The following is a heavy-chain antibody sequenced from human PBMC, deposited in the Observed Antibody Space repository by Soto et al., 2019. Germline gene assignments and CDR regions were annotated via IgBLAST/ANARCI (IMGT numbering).Heavy chain of an antibody. Sequence: QVQLVESGGGVVQPGRSLRLSCAASGFTFSSYAMHWVRQAPGKGLEWVAIISYDGSNRYYPDSVKGRFTISRDKSKNALYLHMNSLTSEDTAVYYCPRDPPWIHVRIDYWGQGTLVTVSS. CDR2: ISYDGSNR. J-gene: IGHJ4*02. V-gene: IGHV3-30-3*01. CDR1: GFTFSSYA. CDR3: PRDPPWIHVRIDY. D-gene: IGHD5-18*01.